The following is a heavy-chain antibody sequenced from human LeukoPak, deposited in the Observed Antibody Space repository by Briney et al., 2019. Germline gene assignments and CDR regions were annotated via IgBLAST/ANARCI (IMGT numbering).Heavy chain of an antibody. CDR1: GLIFSSYW. CDR3: AREGRYYDSTGYESYYFDF. J-gene: IGHJ4*02. Sequence: SGGSLRLSCAASGLIFSSYWMHWVRQAPGKGLVWVSRINTGGSSTTYADSVKGRFTISRDNAKNTLYLQLNSLRADDTAVYYCAREGRYYDSTGYESYYFDFWGQGTLVTVSS. CDR2: INTGGSST. D-gene: IGHD3-22*01. V-gene: IGHV3-74*01.